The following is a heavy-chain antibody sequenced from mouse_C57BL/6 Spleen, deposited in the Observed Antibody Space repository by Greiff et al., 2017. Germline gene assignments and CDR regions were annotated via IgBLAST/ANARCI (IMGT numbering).Heavy chain of an antibody. V-gene: IGHV1-55*01. CDR2: IYPGSGST. CDR1: GYTFTSYW. Sequence: QVHVKQPGAELVKPGASVKMSCKASGYTFTSYWITWVKQRPGQGLEWIGDIYPGSGSTNYNEKFKSKATLTVDTSSSTAYMQLSSLTSEDSAVYYCARSTTVVARRAFDYWGQGTTLTVSS. D-gene: IGHD1-1*01. J-gene: IGHJ2*01. CDR3: ARSTTVVARRAFDY.